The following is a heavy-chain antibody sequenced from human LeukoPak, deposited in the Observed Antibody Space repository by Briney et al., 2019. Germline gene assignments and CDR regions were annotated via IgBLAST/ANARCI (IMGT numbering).Heavy chain of an antibody. J-gene: IGHJ4*02. CDR3: ARDKTILRYFDWLLSEGFDY. V-gene: IGHV3-21*01. CDR1: GFTFRTYS. CDR2: ISSSSSYK. Sequence: GGSLRLSCAASGFTFRTYSMNWVRQAPGKGLEWVSSISSSSSYKYYADSVKGRFTISRDNAKNSLYLQMNSLRAEDTAVYYCARDKTILRYFDWLLSEGFDYWGQGTLVTVSS. D-gene: IGHD3-9*01.